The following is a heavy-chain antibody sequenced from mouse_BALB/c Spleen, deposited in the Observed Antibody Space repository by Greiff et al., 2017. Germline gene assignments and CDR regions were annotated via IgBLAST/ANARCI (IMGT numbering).Heavy chain of an antibody. Sequence: QVQLQQPGSELVRPGASVKLSCKASGYTFTSYWMHWVKQRPGQGLEWIGWIYPGDGSTKYNEKFKGKATLTADKSSSTAYMQLSSLTSENSAVYFCARERREDGNPFAYWGQGTLVTVSA. V-gene: IGHV1S56*01. D-gene: IGHD2-1*01. J-gene: IGHJ3*01. CDR3: ARERREDGNPFAY. CDR2: IYPGDGST. CDR1: GYTFTSYW.